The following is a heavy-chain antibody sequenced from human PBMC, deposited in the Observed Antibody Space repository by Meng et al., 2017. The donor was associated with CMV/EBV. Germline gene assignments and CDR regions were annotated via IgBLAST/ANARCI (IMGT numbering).Heavy chain of an antibody. CDR3: ARRIAARGFDY. D-gene: IGHD6-6*01. Sequence: GGSLRLSCAASGFTFSSYSMNWVRQAPGKGLEWVSSISSSSYIYYADSVKGRFTISRDNAKNSLYLQMNSLRAEDTAVYYCARRIAARGFDYWGQGTLVTVSS. J-gene: IGHJ4*02. CDR1: GFTFSSYS. CDR2: ISSSSYI. V-gene: IGHV3-21*01.